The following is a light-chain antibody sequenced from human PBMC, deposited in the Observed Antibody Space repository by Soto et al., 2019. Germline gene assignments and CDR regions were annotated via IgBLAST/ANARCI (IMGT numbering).Light chain of an antibody. CDR3: LSYTNSNTYV. CDR1: SNDVGAFNY. Sequence: QSALTQPASVSGSPGQSITVSCTGTSNDVGAFNYVSWYRQYPHSAPKLIIFQVSGRPSGVSDRCSGSKSGNTASLTISGLQAEDEADYFCLSYTNSNTYVFGGGTKLTVL. CDR2: QVS. J-gene: IGLJ1*01. V-gene: IGLV2-14*01.